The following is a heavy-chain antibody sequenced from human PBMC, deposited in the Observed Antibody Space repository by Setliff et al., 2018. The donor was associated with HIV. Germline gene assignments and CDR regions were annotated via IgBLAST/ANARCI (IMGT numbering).Heavy chain of an antibody. Sequence: GSLRLSCAASGFIFSSYSMNWVRQAPGKGLEWVAVMSGDANSQYYADSVRGRFTISRDNAKNTLYLQMNSLRAEDTAVYYCARRTGYCSNGCYSSADHWGLGTLVTVSS. D-gene: IGHD2-8*01. J-gene: IGHJ4*02. CDR2: MSGDANSQ. CDR1: GFIFSSYS. V-gene: IGHV3-30*12. CDR3: ARRTGYCSNGCYSSADH.